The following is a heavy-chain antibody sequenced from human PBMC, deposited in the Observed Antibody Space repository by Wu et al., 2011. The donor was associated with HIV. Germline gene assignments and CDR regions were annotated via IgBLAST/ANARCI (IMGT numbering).Heavy chain of an antibody. V-gene: IGHV1-24*01. J-gene: IGHJ4*02. D-gene: IGHD3-10*01. Sequence: QVQLVQSGAEVKKPGASVKVSCKVSGYTLTELSMHWVRQAPGKGLEWMGGFDPEDGETIYAQKFQGRVTMTEDTSTDTAYMELSSLRAEDTAVYYCATTSPSYGSGSYYNFLVFDYWGQGTLVTVSS. CDR1: GYTLTELS. CDR3: ATTSPSYGSGSYYNFLVFDY. CDR2: FDPEDGET.